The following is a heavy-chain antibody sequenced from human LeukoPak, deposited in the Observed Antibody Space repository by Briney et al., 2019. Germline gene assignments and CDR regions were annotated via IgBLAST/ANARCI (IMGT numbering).Heavy chain of an antibody. CDR3: ARDRLGAEYDY. Sequence: PGGSLRLSCAASGFTFTTYWMSWVRQAPGKGLEGVANIKQDGTEKYYVDSVKGRFTISRDNAKKSLYLEMNSLRAEDTAVYYCARDRLGAEYDYWGQGTLVSVSS. D-gene: IGHD3-16*01. J-gene: IGHJ4*02. CDR1: GFTFTTYW. V-gene: IGHV3-7*01. CDR2: IKQDGTEK.